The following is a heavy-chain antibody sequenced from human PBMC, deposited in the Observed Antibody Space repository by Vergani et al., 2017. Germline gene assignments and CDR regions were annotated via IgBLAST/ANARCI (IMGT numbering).Heavy chain of an antibody. CDR1: GGSISSYY. D-gene: IGHD4-11*01. CDR3: ARGSSDGLTTDKYFQH. V-gene: IGHV4-4*07. CDR2: IYTSGST. J-gene: IGHJ1*01. Sequence: QVQLQESGPGLVKPSETLSLTCTVSGGSISSYYWSWIRQPAGKGLEWIGRIYTSGSTNYNPSLKSRVTMSVDTSKNQFSLKLSSVTAADTAVYYCARGSSDGLTTDKYFQHWGQGTLVTVSS.